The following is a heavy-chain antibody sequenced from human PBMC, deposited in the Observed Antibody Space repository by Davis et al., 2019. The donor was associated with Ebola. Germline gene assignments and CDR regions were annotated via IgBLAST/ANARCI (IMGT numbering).Heavy chain of an antibody. Sequence: MPGGSLRLSCTVPGGSIRSSRYYWGWIRQPPGPGLEWIGTIYYSGSTYYNPSLKSRVTISVDTSKNQFSLKLSSVTAADTAVYCAAPGPAAAGYWGQGTLVTVSS. CDR2: IYYSGST. V-gene: IGHV4-39*03. CDR3: APGPAAAGY. CDR1: GGSIRSSRYY. J-gene: IGHJ4*02. D-gene: IGHD6-13*01.